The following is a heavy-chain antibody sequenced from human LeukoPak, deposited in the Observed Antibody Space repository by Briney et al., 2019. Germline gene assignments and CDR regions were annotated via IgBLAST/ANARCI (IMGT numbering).Heavy chain of an antibody. V-gene: IGHV4-34*01. CDR3: AREKDQLLLFTRFPYNWFDP. CDR1: GGSFSGYY. D-gene: IGHD2-2*01. J-gene: IGHJ5*02. CDR2: INHSGST. Sequence: SETLSLTCAVYGGSFSGYYWSWIRQPPGPGLEWIGEINHSGSTNYNPSLTSRVTISVDTSKNKFSLTLRSVTAADPAVYDCAREKDQLLLFTRFPYNWFDPWRGGTLVTV.